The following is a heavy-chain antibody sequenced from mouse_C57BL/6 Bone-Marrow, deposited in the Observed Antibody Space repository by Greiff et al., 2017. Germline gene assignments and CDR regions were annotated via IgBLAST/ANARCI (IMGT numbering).Heavy chain of an antibody. CDR1: GFAFSDYG. J-gene: IGHJ4*01. Sequence: EVKLVESGGGLVKPGGSLKLSCAASGFAFSDYGMNWVRQAPEKGLEWVAYISSGSSTIYYTDTLKGRITISRDNAKSTPFMQMSSLRSEDTAMYYCARQRGAMDDWGQGTSVTVSS. CDR3: ARQRGAMDD. CDR2: ISSGSSTI. V-gene: IGHV5-17*01.